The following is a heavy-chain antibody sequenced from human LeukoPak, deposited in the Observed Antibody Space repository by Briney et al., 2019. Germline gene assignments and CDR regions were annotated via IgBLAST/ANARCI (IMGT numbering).Heavy chain of an antibody. CDR2: FDAEDGET. CDR3: ATDPLLGKYDSSGYLDY. V-gene: IGHV1-24*01. CDR1: GYTFTGYY. J-gene: IGHJ4*02. D-gene: IGHD3-22*01. Sequence: ASVKVSCKASGYTFTGYYMHWVRQAPGKGLEWMGGFDAEDGETIYAQKFQGRVTMTEDTSTDTAYMELSSLRSEDTAVYYCATDPLLGKYDSSGYLDYWGQGTLVTVSS.